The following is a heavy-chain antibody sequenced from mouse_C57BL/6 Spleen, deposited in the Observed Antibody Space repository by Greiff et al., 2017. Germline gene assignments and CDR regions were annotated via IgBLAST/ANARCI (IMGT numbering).Heavy chain of an antibody. CDR3: ERTLYYDYDGYAMCY. D-gene: IGHD2-4*01. Sequence: QVQLQQPGAELVKPGASVKMSCKASGYTFTSYWITWVKQRPGQGLEWIGDIYPGSGSTNYNEKFKSKATLTVDTSSSTAYMQLSSLTSEDSAVYYCERTLYYDYDGYAMCYWGKGTSVTVAS. CDR2: IYPGSGST. CDR1: GYTFTSYW. J-gene: IGHJ4*01. V-gene: IGHV1-55*01.